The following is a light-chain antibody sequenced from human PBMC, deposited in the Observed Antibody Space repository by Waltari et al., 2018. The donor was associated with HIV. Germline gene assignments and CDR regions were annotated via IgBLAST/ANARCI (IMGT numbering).Light chain of an antibody. CDR1: SSDVGGYNY. CDR2: DVS. CDR3: CSYAGLKV. V-gene: IGLV2-11*01. Sequence: QSALTQPRSVSGSPGQSVTISCTGTSSDVGGYNYVSWYQQHPGKAPKLMIYDVSTRPSGVPDRFSGSKSGNTASLTISGLQAEDEADYYCCSYAGLKVFGTGTKVTVL. J-gene: IGLJ1*01.